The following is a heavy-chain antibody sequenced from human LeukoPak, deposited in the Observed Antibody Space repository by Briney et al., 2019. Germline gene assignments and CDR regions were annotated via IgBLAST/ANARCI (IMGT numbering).Heavy chain of an antibody. CDR1: GGSFSGYY. V-gene: IGHV4-30-4*08. J-gene: IGHJ5*02. CDR3: ARAGVFAWFDP. CDR2: IYYSGST. Sequence: PSETLSLTCAVYGGSFSGYYWSWIRQPPGKGLEWIGYIYYSGSTYYNPSLKSRVTISVDTSKNQFSLKLSSVTAADTAVYYCARAGVFAWFDPSGQGTLVTVSS. D-gene: IGHD1-14*01.